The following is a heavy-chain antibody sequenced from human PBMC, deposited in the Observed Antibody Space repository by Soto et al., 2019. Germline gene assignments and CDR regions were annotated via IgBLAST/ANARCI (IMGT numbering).Heavy chain of an antibody. CDR2: IRGSAGNT. D-gene: IGHD3-10*01. CDR3: AKPLWFGESVFDP. CDR1: GFTFSDYG. J-gene: IGHJ5*02. V-gene: IGHV3-23*01. Sequence: EVHLSQSGGGLVQPGGSLRLSCAASGFTFSDYGMSWVRQAPGKGLEWVSTIRGSAGNTYYVDSVKGRFTISRDDSTNTVYLQMNSLRAEDTAVYYCAKPLWFGESVFDPWGQGTRVIVSS.